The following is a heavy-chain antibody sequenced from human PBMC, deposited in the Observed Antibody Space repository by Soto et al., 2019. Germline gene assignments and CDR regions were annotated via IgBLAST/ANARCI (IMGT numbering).Heavy chain of an antibody. D-gene: IGHD6-13*01. J-gene: IGHJ6*02. CDR2: INSDSGGT. CDR1: GYTFTDYY. CDR3: ARDRIPAANTRYYYYGMDV. V-gene: IGHV1-2*04. Sequence: ASVKVSCKASGYTFTDYYLHWVRQAPGQGLEWMGWINSDSGGTNYAQKFQGWVTMTRDTSISTTYMELSRLRSDDTAVYYCARDRIPAANTRYYYYGMDVWGQGTTVTVSS.